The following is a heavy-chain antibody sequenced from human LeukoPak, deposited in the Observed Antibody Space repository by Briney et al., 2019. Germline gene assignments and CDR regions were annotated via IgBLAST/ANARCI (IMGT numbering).Heavy chain of an antibody. V-gene: IGHV3-74*01. Sequence: GGSLRLSCAASGFTFSSYWMHWVRQAPGKGLVWVSRINSDGSSTSYADSAKGRFTIFRDNAKNTLYLQMNSLRAEDTAVYYCARRKQLESAYYYYGMDVWGQGTTVTVSS. D-gene: IGHD6-6*01. J-gene: IGHJ6*02. CDR1: GFTFSSYW. CDR2: INSDGSST. CDR3: ARRKQLESAYYYYGMDV.